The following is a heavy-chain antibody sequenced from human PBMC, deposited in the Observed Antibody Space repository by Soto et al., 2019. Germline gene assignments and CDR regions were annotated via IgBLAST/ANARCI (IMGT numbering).Heavy chain of an antibody. D-gene: IGHD3-16*01. CDR1: GFMFSDYA. Sequence: GGSLRLSCAASGFMFSDYAMTWARQAPGKELEWVSGLLRPGRSTYYADSVKGRFTISGDTSANTVYLQMDSLRAEDTAVYYCAKDAIANDGIWLIHSSGPGTVVTVYS. CDR2: LLRPGRST. V-gene: IGHV3-23*01. CDR3: AKDAIANDGIWLIHS. J-gene: IGHJ5*02.